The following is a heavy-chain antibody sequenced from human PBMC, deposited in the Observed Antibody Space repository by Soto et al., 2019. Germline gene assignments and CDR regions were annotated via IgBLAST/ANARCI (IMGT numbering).Heavy chain of an antibody. J-gene: IGHJ4*02. D-gene: IGHD2-21*01. V-gene: IGHV4-39*01. CDR1: GGSISSSSSY. CDR3: ANTIEMAITFDY. CDR2: IYYSGST. Sequence: PSETLSLTCTVSGGSISSSSSYWGWIRQPPGKGLEWIGSIYYSGSTYYNPSLKSRVTISVDTSKNQFSLKLSSVTAADTALYYCANTIEMAITFDYWGQGTLVTVS.